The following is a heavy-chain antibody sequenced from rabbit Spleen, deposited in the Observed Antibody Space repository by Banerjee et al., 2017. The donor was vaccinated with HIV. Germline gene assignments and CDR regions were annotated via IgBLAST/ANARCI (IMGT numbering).Heavy chain of an antibody. CDR1: GFSFSSDYY. CDR2: IYTSSTGNT. Sequence: QQQLEESGGGLVQPEGSLTLTCTPSGFSFSSDYYMCWVRQAPGKGLEWIACIYTSSTGNTYYATWAQGRFTISKASSTTVTLQVTRLTAADTATYFCTRGGTSSIDFNLWGQGTLVTVS. J-gene: IGHJ4*01. V-gene: IGHV1S45*01. D-gene: IGHD1-1*01. CDR3: TRGGTSSIDFNL.